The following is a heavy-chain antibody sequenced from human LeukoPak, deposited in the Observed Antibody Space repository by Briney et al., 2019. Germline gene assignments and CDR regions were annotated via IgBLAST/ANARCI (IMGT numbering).Heavy chain of an antibody. D-gene: IGHD5-24*01. J-gene: IGHJ4*02. CDR2: INPSGTGT. Sequence: GASVKVSCKASGYTITINYMHWVRQAPGQGLEWMGVINPSGTGTSYAQKFQGRITMSRDTSTSTVYMELSSLRSEDTAVYYCATYRGVGYNLVDYWGQGTLVTVSS. CDR1: GYTITINY. V-gene: IGHV1-46*01. CDR3: ATYRGVGYNLVDY.